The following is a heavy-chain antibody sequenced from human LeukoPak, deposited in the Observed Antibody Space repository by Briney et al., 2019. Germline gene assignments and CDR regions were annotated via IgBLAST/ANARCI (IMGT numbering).Heavy chain of an antibody. CDR2: IIPIFGTA. Sequence: SVKVSRKASGGTFSSYAISWVRQAPGQGLEWMGGIIPIFGTANYAQKFQGRVTITTDESTSTAYMELSSLRSEDTAVYYCARGPELERFDYWGQGTLVTVSS. J-gene: IGHJ4*02. D-gene: IGHD1-1*01. CDR1: GGTFSSYA. V-gene: IGHV1-69*05. CDR3: ARGPELERFDY.